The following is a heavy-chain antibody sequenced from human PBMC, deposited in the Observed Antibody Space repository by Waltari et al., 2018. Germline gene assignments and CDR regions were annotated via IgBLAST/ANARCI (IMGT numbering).Heavy chain of an antibody. D-gene: IGHD5-12*01. CDR2: ISSSISYI. CDR3: ARGTGRTMATISSFYYY. J-gene: IGHJ4*02. V-gene: IGHV3-21*01. CDR1: GFTFSSYS. Sequence: EVQLVESGGGLVKPGGSLRLSCAASGFTFSSYSMNWVRQAPGKGLEWVSSISSSISYIYYADSVKGRFTISRDNAKNSLYLQMNSLRAEDTAVYYCARGTGRTMATISSFYYYWGQGTLVTVSS.